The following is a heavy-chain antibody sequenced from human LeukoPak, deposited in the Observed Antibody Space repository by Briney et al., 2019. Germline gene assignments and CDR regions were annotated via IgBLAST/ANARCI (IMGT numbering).Heavy chain of an antibody. CDR2: IYYSGST. CDR3: ATTYGDYGGRRGDAFDI. CDR1: GGSISSYY. V-gene: IGHV4-59*01. Sequence: PSETLSLSCTVSGGSISSYYWRWIRQPPGKGLEWIGYIYYSGSTNYNPSLKNRVTISVDTSKNQFSLKLSSVTAADTAVYYCATTYGDYGGRRGDAFDIWGQGTMVTVSS. J-gene: IGHJ3*02. D-gene: IGHD4-17*01.